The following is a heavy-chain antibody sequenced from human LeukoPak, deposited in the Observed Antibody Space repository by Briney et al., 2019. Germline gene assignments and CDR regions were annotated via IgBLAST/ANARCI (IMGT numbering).Heavy chain of an antibody. CDR3: ARDQPRSNYYGSPIKGGKVVEEDY. Sequence: ASVTVSCKASGYTFTSYGISWVRQAPGQGLEWMGWISAYNGNTNYSQKLQGRVAMTTDTSTSTAYMELRSLRSDDTAVYYCARDQPRSNYYGSPIKGGKVVEEDYWGQGTLVTVSS. CDR1: GYTFTSYG. CDR2: ISAYNGNT. J-gene: IGHJ4*02. D-gene: IGHD3-10*01. V-gene: IGHV1-18*01.